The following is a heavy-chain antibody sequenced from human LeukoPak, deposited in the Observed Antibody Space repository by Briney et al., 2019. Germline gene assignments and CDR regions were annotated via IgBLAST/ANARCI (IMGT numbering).Heavy chain of an antibody. CDR2: ISSSGSTI. D-gene: IGHD5-18*01. CDR3: ARVDTAMEGEYNWFDP. V-gene: IGHV3-48*03. Sequence: GGSLRLSCAASGFTFSSYEMNWVRQAPGKGLEWVSYISSSGSTIYYADSVKGRFTISRDNAKNSLYLQMNSLRAEDTAVYYCARVDTAMEGEYNWFDPWGQGTLVNVSS. CDR1: GFTFSSYE. J-gene: IGHJ5*02.